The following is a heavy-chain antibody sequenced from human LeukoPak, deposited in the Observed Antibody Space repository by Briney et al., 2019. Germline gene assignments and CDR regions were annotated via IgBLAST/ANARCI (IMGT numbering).Heavy chain of an antibody. D-gene: IGHD2-15*01. V-gene: IGHV6-1*01. CDR2: TYYRSKWYN. J-gene: IGHJ4*02. CDR1: GDSVSSNSAA. CDR3: ARDLSYCSGGSCTGGFDY. Sequence: PSQTLSLTCAIYGDSVSSNSAAWSWIRQSPSRGLEWLGRTYYRSKWYNDYAVSVKSRITINPDTSKNQFSLQLNSVTPEDTAVYYCARDLSYCSGGSCTGGFDYWGQGTLITVSS.